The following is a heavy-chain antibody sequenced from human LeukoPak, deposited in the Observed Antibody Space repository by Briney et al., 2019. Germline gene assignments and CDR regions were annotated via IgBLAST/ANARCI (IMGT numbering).Heavy chain of an antibody. CDR2: ISYYGSNK. V-gene: IGHV3-30*18. D-gene: IGHD6-13*01. Sequence: GGSLRLSCAASGFTFSSYGMPWVRQAPGKGLGRVAVISYYGSNKYHADSVKGRFTISRDNSKNTLYLQMNSLRAEDTAVYYCAKEVIAAAGTNFDYWGQGTLVTVSS. CDR3: AKEVIAAAGTNFDY. J-gene: IGHJ4*02. CDR1: GFTFSSYG.